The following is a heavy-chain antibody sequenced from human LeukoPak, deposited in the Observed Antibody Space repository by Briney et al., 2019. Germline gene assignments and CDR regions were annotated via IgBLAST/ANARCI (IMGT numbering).Heavy chain of an antibody. Sequence: GESLKISCKGSGYSFTSYWIGWVRQMPGRGLEWMGMIYPGDSDTRYSPSFQGQVTISADKSISTAYLQWSSLKASDTAMYYCARRDIVVVPAATVGAFDIWGQGTMVTVSS. J-gene: IGHJ3*02. V-gene: IGHV5-51*01. CDR3: ARRDIVVVPAATVGAFDI. CDR1: GYSFTSYW. D-gene: IGHD2-2*01. CDR2: IYPGDSDT.